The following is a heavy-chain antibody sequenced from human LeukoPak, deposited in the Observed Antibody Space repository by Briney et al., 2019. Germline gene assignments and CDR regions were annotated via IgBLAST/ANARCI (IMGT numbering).Heavy chain of an antibody. CDR3: ARHWETSSWYVDY. Sequence: SETLSLTCTVSGGSISSYYWSWLRQPPGKGLEWIGYIYYSGSTNYNPSLKSRVTISVDTSKNQLSLKLSSVTAADTAVYYCARHWETSSWYVDYWGQGTLVTVSS. CDR2: IYYSGST. V-gene: IGHV4-59*08. J-gene: IGHJ4*02. CDR1: GGSISSYY. D-gene: IGHD6-13*01.